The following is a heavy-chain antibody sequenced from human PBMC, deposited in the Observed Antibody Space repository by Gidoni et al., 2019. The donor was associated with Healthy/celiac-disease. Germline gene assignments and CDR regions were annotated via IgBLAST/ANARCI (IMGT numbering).Heavy chain of an antibody. CDR2: ISAYNGNT. V-gene: IGHV1-18*01. D-gene: IGHD3-22*01. CDR1: GYTFTSYG. J-gene: IGHJ5*02. Sequence: QVQLVQSGAEVKNPGASVKVSCKASGYTFTSYGISWVRQAPGQGLEWMGWISAYNGNTNYAQKLQGRVTMTTDTSTSTAYMELRSLRSDDTAVYYCARDLFTMIVVVIPWFDPWGQGTLVTVSS. CDR3: ARDLFTMIVVVIPWFDP.